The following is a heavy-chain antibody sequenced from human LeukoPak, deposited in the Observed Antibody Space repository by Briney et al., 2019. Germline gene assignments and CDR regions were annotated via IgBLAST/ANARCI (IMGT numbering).Heavy chain of an antibody. Sequence: ASVKISCKASGYTFTSYDINWVRQATGQGLEWMGWMNPNSGNTGYAQKFQGRVTMTRNTSISTAYMELSSLGSEDTAVYYCARGLVVLLWFGEFGPFDYWGQGTLVTVSS. CDR2: MNPNSGNT. J-gene: IGHJ4*02. CDR3: ARGLVVLLWFGEFGPFDY. V-gene: IGHV1-8*01. D-gene: IGHD3-10*01. CDR1: GYTFTSYD.